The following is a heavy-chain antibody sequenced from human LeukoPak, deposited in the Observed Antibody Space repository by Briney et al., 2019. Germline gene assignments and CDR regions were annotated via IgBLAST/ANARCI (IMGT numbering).Heavy chain of an antibody. CDR2: IKQDGSEK. Sequence: GGSLRLSCTASGLSFSSYWLTWVRQAPGKGLEWVANIKQDGSEKNYVASVKGRFAISRDDTKNSLYLQMNSLRDEDTAVYHCVGRRCTATACFAASFNCFDYWGQGTLVTVSS. CDR3: VGRRCTATACFAASFNCFDY. D-gene: IGHD2-8*02. CDR1: GLSFSSYW. J-gene: IGHJ4*02. V-gene: IGHV3-7*03.